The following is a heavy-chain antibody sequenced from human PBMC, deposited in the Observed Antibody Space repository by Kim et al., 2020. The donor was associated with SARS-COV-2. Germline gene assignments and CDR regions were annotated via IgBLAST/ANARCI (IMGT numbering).Heavy chain of an antibody. CDR3: GRRQFTSGWYYFDY. V-gene: IGHV3-74*01. D-gene: IGHD6-19*01. Sequence: GDSVSGRFTVATDNAKNTLYLQMDRLRAEDTAVYYCGRRQFTSGWYYFDYWGQGTLVTVSS. J-gene: IGHJ4*02.